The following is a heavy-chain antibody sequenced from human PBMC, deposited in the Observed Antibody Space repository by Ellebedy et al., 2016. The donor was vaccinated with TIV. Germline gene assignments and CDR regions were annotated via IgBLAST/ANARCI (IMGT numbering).Heavy chain of an antibody. CDR2: IYSGGST. V-gene: IGHV3-53*01. CDR3: ASQSRLPTQYCSGGSCYSAPTSFDY. Sequence: GGSLRLSCAASGFTVSSNYMSWVRQAPGKGLEWVSVIYSGGSTYYADSVKGRFTISRDNSKNTLYLQMNSLRAEDTAVYYCASQSRLPTQYCSGGSCYSAPTSFDYWGQGTLVTVSS. J-gene: IGHJ4*02. D-gene: IGHD2-15*01. CDR1: GFTVSSNY.